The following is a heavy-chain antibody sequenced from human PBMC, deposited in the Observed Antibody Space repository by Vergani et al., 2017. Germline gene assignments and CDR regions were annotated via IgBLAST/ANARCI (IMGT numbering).Heavy chain of an antibody. CDR3: ARSGITMVRGAEDY. CDR2: ISYDGSNK. J-gene: IGHJ4*02. D-gene: IGHD3-10*01. Sequence: QVQLVESGGGVVQPGRSLILSCAASGFTFSSYAMHWVRQAPGKGLEWVAVISYDGSNKYYADSVKGRFTISRDNSKNTLYLQMNSLRAEDTAVYYCARSGITMVRGAEDYWGQGTLVTVSS. V-gene: IGHV3-30-3*01. CDR1: GFTFSSYA.